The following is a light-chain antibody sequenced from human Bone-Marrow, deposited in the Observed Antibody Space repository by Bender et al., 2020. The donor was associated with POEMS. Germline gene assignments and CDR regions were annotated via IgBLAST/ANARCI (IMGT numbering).Light chain of an antibody. CDR2: KDT. J-gene: IGLJ2*01. CDR1: AVPKKY. V-gene: IGLV3-25*03. CDR3: HSADTSNTIL. Sequence: SYELTQPPSVSVSPGQTARITCSGDAVPKKYVYWYQQKPGQAPVLVILKDTERPSGIPERFSGSSSGTTATLTISGVQAEDESDYYCHSADTSNTILFGGGTKLTVL.